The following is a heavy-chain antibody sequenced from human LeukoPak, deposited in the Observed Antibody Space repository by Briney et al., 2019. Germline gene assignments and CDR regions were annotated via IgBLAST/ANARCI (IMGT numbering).Heavy chain of an antibody. CDR3: ARGASFWFDP. J-gene: IGHJ5*02. CDR2: IYNSGST. Sequence: SETLSLTCSVSGVSISSYYWSWIRQPPGKGLEWIGDIYNSGSTIYNPSLKSRVTISINTSKNQVSLKLSSVTAADTAVYYCARGASFWFDPWGQGALVTVSS. CDR1: GVSISSYY. D-gene: IGHD5-12*01. V-gene: IGHV4-59*01.